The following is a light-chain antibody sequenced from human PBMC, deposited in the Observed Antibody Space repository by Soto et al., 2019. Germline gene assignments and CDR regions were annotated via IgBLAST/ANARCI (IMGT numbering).Light chain of an antibody. V-gene: IGKV3-20*01. J-gene: IGKJ3*01. CDR2: GAS. CDR3: QQYGSSPFT. CDR1: QSVSSSY. Sequence: EIVLTQSPGTLSLSPGERATLSCRASQSVSSSYLAWYQQKPGQAPRLLIYGASSRATGIPDRFSGSESGTDFTLTISRLEPEDFEVYYCQQYGSSPFTLGPGTKVDI.